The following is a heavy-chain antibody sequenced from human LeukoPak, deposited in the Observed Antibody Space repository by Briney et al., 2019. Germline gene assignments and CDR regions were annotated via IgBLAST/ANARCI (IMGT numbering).Heavy chain of an antibody. Sequence: GGSLRLSCAASGFTLSSNWMSWVRQAPGKGLEWVAVVSYDGSNKYYANSVKGRFTISRDKSKNTLHLQMNSLRAEDTAIYYCARDTSFAVGATLDFWGQGTLVTVSS. CDR1: GFTLSSNW. J-gene: IGHJ4*02. V-gene: IGHV3-30*03. CDR2: VSYDGSNK. D-gene: IGHD1-26*01. CDR3: ARDTSFAVGATLDF.